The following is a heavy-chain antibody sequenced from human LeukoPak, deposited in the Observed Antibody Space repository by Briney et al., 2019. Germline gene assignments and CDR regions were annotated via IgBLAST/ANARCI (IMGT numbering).Heavy chain of an antibody. CDR2: INHSGST. Sequence: PSETLSLTRAVDGRSFSGYYWSWIRQPPGKGLEWIGEINHSGSTNYNPSLKSRVTISVDTSKNQFSLKLSSVTAADTAVYYCARRLAAAGGNWFDPWGQGTLVTVSS. J-gene: IGHJ5*02. D-gene: IGHD6-13*01. CDR1: GRSFSGYY. CDR3: ARRLAAAGGNWFDP. V-gene: IGHV4-34*01.